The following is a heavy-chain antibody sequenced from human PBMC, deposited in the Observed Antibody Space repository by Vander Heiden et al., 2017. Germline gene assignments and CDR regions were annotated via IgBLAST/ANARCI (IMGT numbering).Heavy chain of an antibody. CDR1: GFTFNIYA. CDR2: IGARGAST. J-gene: IGHJ4*02. V-gene: IGHV3-23*01. Sequence: EVQLLESGGGLVQPGESLRLSCAASGFTFNIYAMSWVRQAPGKGLEWVSGIGARGASTYYADSVKGRSTISRDNSKNTVFVQMNNLRVEDTAVYYCAKTSSGGYGGKLYYFDYWGQGTLVTVSS. CDR3: AKTSSGGYGGKLYYFDY. D-gene: IGHD5-12*01.